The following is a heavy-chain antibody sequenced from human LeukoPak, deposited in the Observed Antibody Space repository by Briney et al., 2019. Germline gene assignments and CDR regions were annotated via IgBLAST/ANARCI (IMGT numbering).Heavy chain of an antibody. V-gene: IGHV4-39*01. CDR2: IYYSGST. Sequence: SETLSLTCTVSGGSISSSSYYWGWIRQPPGKGLEWIGSIYYSGSTYYNPSLKSRVTISVDTSKNQFSLKLSSVTAADTAVYYCATPHDFWSGYSNSFDYWGQGTLVTVSS. CDR3: ATPHDFWSGYSNSFDY. D-gene: IGHD3-3*01. J-gene: IGHJ4*02. CDR1: GGSISSSSYY.